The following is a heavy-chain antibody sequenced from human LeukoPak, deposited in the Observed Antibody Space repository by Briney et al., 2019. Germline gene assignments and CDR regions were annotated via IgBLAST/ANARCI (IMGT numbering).Heavy chain of an antibody. CDR3: ARDGRIRGYYDILTARGYFDY. CDR2: INPNSGGT. CDR1: GYSFTDYY. D-gene: IGHD3-9*01. V-gene: IGHV1-2*02. J-gene: IGHJ4*02. Sequence: ASVKVSCKASGYSFTDYYMHWVRQAPGQGLEWMGWINPNSGGTNYAQKFQGRVTMTRDTSISTAYMALSRLRSDDTAVYYCARDGRIRGYYDILTARGYFDYWGQGTLVTVSS.